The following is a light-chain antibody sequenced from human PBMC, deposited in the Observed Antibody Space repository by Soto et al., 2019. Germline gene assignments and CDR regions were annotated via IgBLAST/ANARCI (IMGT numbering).Light chain of an antibody. Sequence: DFQMTQSPSSLSASVGDRVTITCRASQSISSNLNWYQQKPGEAPKLLIYVASSLQSGVPSRFSGSESGTDYTLTISSLQPDDFATYYCQQSYSTPYTFGQGTKLEIK. CDR3: QQSYSTPYT. CDR1: QSISSN. CDR2: VAS. V-gene: IGKV1-39*01. J-gene: IGKJ2*01.